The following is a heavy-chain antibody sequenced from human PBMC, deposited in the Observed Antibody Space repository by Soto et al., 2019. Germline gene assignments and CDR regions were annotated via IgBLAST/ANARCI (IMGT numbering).Heavy chain of an antibody. CDR1: GFPFSDYW. J-gene: IGHJ4*02. CDR2: IKQEGREL. Sequence: EVQLVESGGGFVQPGGCRRLSCEASGFPFSDYWLTWVRQAPGKGLEWVANIKQEGRELFYVDSVKGRFTISRDNAKNSLSLEMNSLRAEDTALYYCARHTGTYWDYWGQGILVTVSS. V-gene: IGHV3-7*03. D-gene: IGHD1-26*01. CDR3: ARHTGTYWDY.